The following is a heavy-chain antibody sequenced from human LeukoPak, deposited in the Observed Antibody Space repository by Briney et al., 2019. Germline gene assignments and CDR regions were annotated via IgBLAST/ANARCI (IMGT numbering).Heavy chain of an antibody. D-gene: IGHD3-10*01. Sequence: PGGSLRLSCAASGFTFSSYEMNWVRQAPGKGLEWVSYISSSGSTIYYADSVKGRFTISRDNAKNSLYLQMNSLRAEDTALYYCARVRYYYGSGSYYNDLYYYYYYMDVWGKGTTVTVSS. V-gene: IGHV3-48*03. CDR3: ARVRYYYGSGSYYNDLYYYYYYMDV. CDR1: GFTFSSYE. J-gene: IGHJ6*03. CDR2: ISSSGSTI.